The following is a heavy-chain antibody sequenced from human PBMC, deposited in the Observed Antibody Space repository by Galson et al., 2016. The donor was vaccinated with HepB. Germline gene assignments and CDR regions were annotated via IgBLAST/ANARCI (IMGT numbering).Heavy chain of an antibody. Sequence: SLRLSCAASGFSFGDYSMNWVRQVPGKGLEWVSRINWNGETIGYADSVRGRFTISRDNARNSLYLQMNSLRSEDTALYFCAKNRRVCGVAKMYHGLDVWGQGTTVIVSS. D-gene: IGHD2-21*01. J-gene: IGHJ6*02. V-gene: IGHV3-9*01. CDR3: AKNRRVCGVAKMYHGLDV. CDR2: INWNGETI. CDR1: GFSFGDYS.